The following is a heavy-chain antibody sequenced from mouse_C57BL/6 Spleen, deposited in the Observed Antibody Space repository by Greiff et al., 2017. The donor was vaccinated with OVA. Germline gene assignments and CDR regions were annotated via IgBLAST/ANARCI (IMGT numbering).Heavy chain of an antibody. Sequence: VQLQQSGPELVKPGASVKISCKASGYTFTDYYMNWVKPSHGKSLEWIGDINPNNGGTSYNQKFKGKVTLTVDKSSRPAYMELRILTSEDSAVYYCAHTRYYYCSSSFDCWGPGPTLTVSS. V-gene: IGHV1-26*01. CDR3: AHTRYYYCSSSFDC. D-gene: IGHD1-1*01. CDR1: GYTFTDYY. J-gene: IGHJ2*01. CDR2: INPNNGGT.